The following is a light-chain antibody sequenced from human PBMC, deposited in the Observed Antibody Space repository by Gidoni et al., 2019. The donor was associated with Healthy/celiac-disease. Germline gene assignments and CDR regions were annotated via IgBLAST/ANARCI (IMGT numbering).Light chain of an antibody. CDR3: QQSYSTLWP. Sequence: GDRVTITCRASQSISSYLNWYQQKQGKAPKLLLYAASSLQSGVPSRFSGSGAGTDFTLTISSLQPADFATYYWQQSYSTLWPFGKGTKVEIK. V-gene: IGKV1-39*01. CDR1: QSISSY. CDR2: AAS. J-gene: IGKJ1*01.